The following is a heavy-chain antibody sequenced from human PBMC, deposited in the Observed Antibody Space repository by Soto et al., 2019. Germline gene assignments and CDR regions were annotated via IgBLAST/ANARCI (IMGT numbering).Heavy chain of an antibody. CDR1: GFTFRIYA. V-gene: IGHV3-23*01. CDR2: ISGNGGT. D-gene: IGHD3-22*01. Sequence: VQLLESGGGVTQPGGSLRLSCAASGFTFRIYAMSWVRQAPGKGLEWVSTISGNGGTSYADFVRGRFTISRDNSKNTLYLQMNSLRAEDTAVYYCAKDAPGSGWLSDYWGQGTRVTVSS. CDR3: AKDAPGSGWLSDY. J-gene: IGHJ4*02.